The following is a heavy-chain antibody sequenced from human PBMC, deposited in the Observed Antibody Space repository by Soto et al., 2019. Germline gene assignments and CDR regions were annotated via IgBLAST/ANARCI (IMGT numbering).Heavy chain of an antibody. Sequence: GGSLRLSCAASGFTFSSYGMHWVRQAPGKGLEWVAVISYDGSNKYYADSVKGRFTISRDNSKNTLYLQMNSLRAEDTAVYYCAKSFYYDILTGYKLLDYYYGMDVWGQGTTVTVSS. J-gene: IGHJ6*02. D-gene: IGHD3-9*01. CDR3: AKSFYYDILTGYKLLDYYYGMDV. V-gene: IGHV3-30*18. CDR1: GFTFSSYG. CDR2: ISYDGSNK.